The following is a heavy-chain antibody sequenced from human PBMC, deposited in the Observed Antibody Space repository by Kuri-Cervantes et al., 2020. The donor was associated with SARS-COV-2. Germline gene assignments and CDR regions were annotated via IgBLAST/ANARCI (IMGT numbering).Heavy chain of an antibody. J-gene: IGHJ6*03. Sequence: KVSCKASGGTFSSYTISWVRQAPGQGLEWMGGIIPIFGTANCAQKFQGRVTITADESTSTAYMELSSLRSEDTAVYYCARGGWFGELRVISYMDVWGKGTTVTVSS. CDR1: GGTFSSYT. CDR3: ARGGWFGELRVISYMDV. D-gene: IGHD3-10*01. CDR2: IIPIFGTA. V-gene: IGHV1-69*01.